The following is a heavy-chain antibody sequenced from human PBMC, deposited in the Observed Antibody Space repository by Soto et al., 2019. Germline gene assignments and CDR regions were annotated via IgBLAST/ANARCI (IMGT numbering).Heavy chain of an antibody. D-gene: IGHD2-8*01. CDR3: AKDLVYGLGYFDY. Sequence: GGSLRLSCAASGFTFSGYWMHWVRQAPGKGLEWVSAISGSGGSTYYADSVKGRFTISRDNSKNTLYLQMNSLRAEDTAVYYCAKDLVYGLGYFDYRGQGTLVTVSS. CDR2: ISGSGGST. J-gene: IGHJ4*02. CDR1: GFTFSGYW. V-gene: IGHV3-23*01.